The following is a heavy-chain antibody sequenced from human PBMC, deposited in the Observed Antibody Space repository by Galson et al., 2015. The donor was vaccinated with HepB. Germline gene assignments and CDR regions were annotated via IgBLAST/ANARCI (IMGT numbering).Heavy chain of an antibody. CDR2: ISYDGSNE. CDR1: GFTFTSYA. CDR3: AREKRWDFDH. V-gene: IGHV3-30-3*01. Sequence: SLRLSCAASGFTFTSYAMHWVRQAPGKGLEWVAFISYDGSNEYYTDSVKGRFTISRDNSKNTLYLRMNSLRAEDTAVYYCAREKRWDFDHWGQGTLVTVSS. J-gene: IGHJ4*02. D-gene: IGHD4-23*01.